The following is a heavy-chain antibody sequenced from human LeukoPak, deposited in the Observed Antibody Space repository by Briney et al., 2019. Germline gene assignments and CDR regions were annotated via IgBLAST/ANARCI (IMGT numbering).Heavy chain of an antibody. Sequence: ASVKVSCKASGYTFTSYGISWVRQAPGQGLEWMGWISAYNGNTNYAQKLQGRVTMTTDTSTSTAYMELRSLRSDDTAVYHCARVGAARSSGYYYYMDVWGKGTTVTVSS. CDR3: ARVGAARSSGYYYYMDV. CDR2: ISAYNGNT. V-gene: IGHV1-18*01. J-gene: IGHJ6*03. CDR1: GYTFTSYG. D-gene: IGHD6-6*01.